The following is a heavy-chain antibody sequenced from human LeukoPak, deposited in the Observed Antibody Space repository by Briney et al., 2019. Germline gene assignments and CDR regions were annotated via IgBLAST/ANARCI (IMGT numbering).Heavy chain of an antibody. D-gene: IGHD3-10*01. J-gene: IGHJ4*02. CDR3: ARGTVTMVDY. CDR1: GFTVSSNY. V-gene: IGHV3-66*01. CDR2: VYSGGST. Sequence: GGSLRLSCAASGFTVSSNYMSWVRQAPGRGLEWVSVVYSGGSTYYADSVKGRFTISRDNSKNTLFLQMNSLRAGDTAVYYCARGTVTMVDYWGQGTLVTVSS.